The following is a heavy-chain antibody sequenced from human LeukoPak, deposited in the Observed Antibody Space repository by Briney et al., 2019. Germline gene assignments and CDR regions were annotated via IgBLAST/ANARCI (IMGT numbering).Heavy chain of an antibody. J-gene: IGHJ2*01. V-gene: IGHV3-53*01. CDR2: IYSGGST. Sequence: GGSLRLSCAASGFTVSSNYMSWVRQAPGKGLEWVSVIYSGGSTYYADSVKGRFTISRDNSTNTLYLQMNSLRVEDTAVYYCARDSSSVVTGDWYFALWGRGTLVTVSS. CDR1: GFTVSSNY. D-gene: IGHD2-21*02. CDR3: ARDSSSVVTGDWYFAL.